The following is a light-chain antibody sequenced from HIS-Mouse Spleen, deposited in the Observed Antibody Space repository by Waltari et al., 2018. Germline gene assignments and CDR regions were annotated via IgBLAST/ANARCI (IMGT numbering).Light chain of an antibody. CDR3: QVWDSSSDHVV. V-gene: IGLV3-21*03. CDR1: NSGSKR. Sequence: SYVLTQPPSVSVAPGKTARISCGGNNSGSKRGHWYQQKPGQAPVLVGYDDSDRPSGIPERFSGSNSGNTATLTISRVEAGDEADYYCQVWDSSSDHVVFGGGTKLTVL. CDR2: DDS. J-gene: IGLJ2*01.